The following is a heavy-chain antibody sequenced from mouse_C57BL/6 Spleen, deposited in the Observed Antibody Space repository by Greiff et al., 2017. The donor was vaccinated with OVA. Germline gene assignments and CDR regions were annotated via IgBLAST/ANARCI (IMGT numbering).Heavy chain of an antibody. D-gene: IGHD1-1*01. CDR2: IDPSDSYT. J-gene: IGHJ1*03. V-gene: IGHV1-69*01. CDR3: ARCYYGYWYFDV. Sequence: QVQLQQPGAELVMPGASVKLSCKASGYTFTSYWMHWVKQRPGQGLEWIGEIDPSDSYTNYNQKFKGKSTLTVDKSSSTAYMQLSSLTSEDSAVYYCARCYYGYWYFDVWGTGTTVTVSS. CDR1: GYTFTSYW.